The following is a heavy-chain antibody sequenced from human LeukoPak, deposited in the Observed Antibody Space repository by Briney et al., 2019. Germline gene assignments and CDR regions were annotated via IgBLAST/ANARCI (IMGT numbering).Heavy chain of an antibody. CDR3: ARGYDSSGYYLDH. CDR2: INHSGST. D-gene: IGHD3-22*01. Sequence: SETLSLTCAVYGGSFSGYYWSWIRQPPGKGLEWIGEINHSGSTNYNPSLKSRVTISVDTSKNQFSLKLSSVTAADTAVYYCARGYDSSGYYLDHWGQGTLVTVSS. V-gene: IGHV4-34*01. CDR1: GGSFSGYY. J-gene: IGHJ4*02.